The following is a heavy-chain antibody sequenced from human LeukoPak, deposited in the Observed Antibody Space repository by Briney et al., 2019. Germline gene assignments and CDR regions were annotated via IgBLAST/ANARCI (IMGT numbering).Heavy chain of an antibody. CDR3: ARGGVVWFGGSEVDY. D-gene: IGHD3-10*01. V-gene: IGHV3-21*01. Sequence: GGSLRLSCAASGFTFSSYSMDWVRQAPGKGLEWVSSISSSSSYIYYADSVKGRFTISRDNAKNSLYLQMNSLRAEGTAVYYCARGGVVWFGGSEVDYWGQGTLVTVSS. J-gene: IGHJ4*02. CDR1: GFTFSSYS. CDR2: ISSSSSYI.